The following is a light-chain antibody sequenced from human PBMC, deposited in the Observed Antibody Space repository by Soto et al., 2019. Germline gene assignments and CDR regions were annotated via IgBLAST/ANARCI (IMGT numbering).Light chain of an antibody. CDR2: GAS. CDR1: QSISTY. Sequence: DIELTQSPSSLSASVGDRVTITRRASQSISTYLNWYQQKGGKAPKLLIHGASSLQSGVPLRFSATGSGTDFSLTIMSLQPEDFATYYCQQSYSTLLSFGGGTKVDIK. V-gene: IGKV1-39*01. CDR3: QQSYSTLLS. J-gene: IGKJ4*01.